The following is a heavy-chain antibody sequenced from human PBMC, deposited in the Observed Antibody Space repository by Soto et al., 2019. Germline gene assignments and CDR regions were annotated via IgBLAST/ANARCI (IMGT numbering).Heavy chain of an antibody. J-gene: IGHJ6*02. V-gene: IGHV3-48*03. Sequence: EVQLVESGGGLVQPGGSLRLSCAASGFTFSYYEMTWVRQAPGKGLECVSYISAAGSAIYYADSVKGRFTISRDNAKNSLFLQMNSLRAEDTAVYYCARDGYGDPYYYYGMDVWGQGTSFTVSS. CDR3: ARDGYGDPYYYYGMDV. CDR2: ISAAGSAI. D-gene: IGHD4-17*01. CDR1: GFTFSYYE.